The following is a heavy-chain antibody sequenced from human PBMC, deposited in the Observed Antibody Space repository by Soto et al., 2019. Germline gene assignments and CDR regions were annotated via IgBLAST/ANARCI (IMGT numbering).Heavy chain of an antibody. Sequence: GGSLRLSCAAPGFTFSNNAMSWVRQAPGKGLEWVSLIGDSGGMPYYPESVKGRFTISRDTSRNTLYLQMNSLRVEDTAVYYCAKVISTGIHRGYLDYWGQGTLVTVSS. CDR2: IGDSGGMP. D-gene: IGHD3-10*01. J-gene: IGHJ4*02. CDR3: AKVISTGIHRGYLDY. CDR1: GFTFSNNA. V-gene: IGHV3-23*01.